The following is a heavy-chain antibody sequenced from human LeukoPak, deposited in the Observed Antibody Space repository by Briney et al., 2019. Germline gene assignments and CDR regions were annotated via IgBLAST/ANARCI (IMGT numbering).Heavy chain of an antibody. D-gene: IGHD6-13*01. CDR2: ICGSGRIT. CDR1: GFTFGSYA. Sequence: GGSLRLSCAASGFTFGSYAMSWVRQAPGKGLDLVSTICGSGRITYYADSVKRRFTISRDNAKNTLYLQMNSLRADDTALYYCAKDSDGAAAGYYFDYWGQGTLVTVSS. V-gene: IGHV3-23*01. CDR3: AKDSDGAAAGYYFDY. J-gene: IGHJ4*02.